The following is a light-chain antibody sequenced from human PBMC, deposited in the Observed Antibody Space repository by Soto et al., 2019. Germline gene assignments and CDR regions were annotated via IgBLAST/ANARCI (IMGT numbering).Light chain of an antibody. V-gene: IGKV1-17*01. J-gene: IGKJ3*01. CDR1: QAIGND. CDR3: QQYNTYPFT. CDR2: AVS. Sequence: DIQMTQSPSSLSASVGDRVTITCRASQAIGNDLGWYQQKPGKAPKRLIYAVSSLQSGVPSRFSGSRSGTDFTLTISSLQPEDFTTYYCQQYNTYPFTFGPGTKVDFK.